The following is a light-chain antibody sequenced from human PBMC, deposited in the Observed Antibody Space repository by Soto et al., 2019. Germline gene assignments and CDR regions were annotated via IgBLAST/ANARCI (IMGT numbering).Light chain of an antibody. V-gene: IGLV2-8*01. CDR2: EVR. J-gene: IGLJ2*01. CDR3: RSYAGNNKLV. CDR1: SSDVGYYNY. Sequence: QSALTQLPSASGSPGQSVTISCTGSSSDVGYYNYVSWYQHHPGKAPRLIIYEVRRQPSGVPDRFSGSRSGNTASLTVSGLQPEDEADYYCRSYAGNNKLVFGGGTKVTVL.